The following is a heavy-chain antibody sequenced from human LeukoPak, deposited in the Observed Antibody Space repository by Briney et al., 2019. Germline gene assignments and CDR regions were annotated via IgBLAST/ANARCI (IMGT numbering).Heavy chain of an antibody. CDR3: AKIPQVAIFSVPNFDY. D-gene: IGHD3-3*01. CDR1: GFTFSNYW. J-gene: IGHJ4*02. Sequence: PGGSLRLSCAASGFTFSNYWMSWVRQAPGKGLGWVANMNQDGSEKYYVDSVKGRFIISRDNAKNLVYLQMNSLRVEDTAVYYCAKIPQVAIFSVPNFDYWGQGTLVTVSS. V-gene: IGHV3-7*01. CDR2: MNQDGSEK.